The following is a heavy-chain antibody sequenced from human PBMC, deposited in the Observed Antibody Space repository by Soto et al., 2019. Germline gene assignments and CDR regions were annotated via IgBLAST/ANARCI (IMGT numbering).Heavy chain of an antibody. CDR1: GFTFRSYW. J-gene: IGHJ4*02. CDR3: ARDPGRRFDY. D-gene: IGHD1-1*01. Sequence: EVHLVESGGGLVQPGGSLRLSCATSGFTFRSYWMTWVRQAPGKGLEWVASIKQDGSEDHYVDSVKGRFTISRDNAENSLYLQMNSLKVDDTAVYYCARDPGRRFDYWGPGTLATVSS. CDR2: IKQDGSED. V-gene: IGHV3-7*03.